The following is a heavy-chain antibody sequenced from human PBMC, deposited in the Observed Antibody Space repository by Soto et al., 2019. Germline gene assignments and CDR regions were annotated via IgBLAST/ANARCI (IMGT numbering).Heavy chain of an antibody. CDR2: INPNSHDT. J-gene: IGHJ4*01. CDR1: GYTFTAYF. V-gene: IGHV1-2*02. CDR3: ARGKPTAAGPYIDF. D-gene: IGHD6-13*01. Sequence: RASVKVSCKASGYTFTAYFIHWVRQAPGQGLEWMGWINPNSHDTNNAQKFQGRVTMTRDASTRTAYMELSRLRSDDTAAYYCARGKPTAAGPYIDFWGHGPLVTVSS.